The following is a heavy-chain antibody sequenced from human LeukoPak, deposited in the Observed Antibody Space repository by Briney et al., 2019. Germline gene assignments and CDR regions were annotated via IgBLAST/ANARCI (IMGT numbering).Heavy chain of an antibody. CDR1: RFTFSSYT. J-gene: IGHJ4*02. Sequence: GGSLRLSCAASRFTFSSYTMNWVRQAPGKGLEWVSSISSSSSYIYYADSVKGRFTISRDNAKNSLYLQMNSLRAEDTAVYYCAKDLVYYYASSGYYSPFDYWGQGTLVTVSS. D-gene: IGHD3-22*01. CDR2: ISSSSSYI. V-gene: IGHV3-21*04. CDR3: AKDLVYYYASSGYYSPFDY.